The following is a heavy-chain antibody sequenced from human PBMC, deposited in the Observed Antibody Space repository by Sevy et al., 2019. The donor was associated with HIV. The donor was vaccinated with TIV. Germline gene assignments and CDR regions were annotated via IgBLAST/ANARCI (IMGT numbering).Heavy chain of an antibody. J-gene: IGHJ6*03. Sequence: GGSLRLSCAASGFTFSSYGMHWVRQAPGKGLEWVAVISYDGSNKYYADSVKGRFTISRDNSKNTLYLQMNSLRAEDXAVYYCAKDRNFWSGYYYYYYYMDVWGKGTTVTVSS. V-gene: IGHV3-30*18. CDR1: GFTFSSYG. CDR3: AKDRNFWSGYYYYYYYMDV. D-gene: IGHD3-3*01. CDR2: ISYDGSNK.